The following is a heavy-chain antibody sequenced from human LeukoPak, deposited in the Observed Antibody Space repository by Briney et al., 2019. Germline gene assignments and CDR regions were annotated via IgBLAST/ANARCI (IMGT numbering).Heavy chain of an antibody. CDR3: AKGSKGVVFTRDHCMDV. CDR2: IRYDGSNK. Sequence: PGGSLRLSCAASGFTFSSYGMHWVRQGPGKGLEWVAFIRYDGSNKYYGDSVKGRFTISRDNSKNTLYLQMNSLRAEDTAVYYCAKGSKGVVFTRDHCMDVWGKGTTVTISS. V-gene: IGHV3-30*02. CDR1: GFTFSSYG. D-gene: IGHD3-3*01. J-gene: IGHJ6*03.